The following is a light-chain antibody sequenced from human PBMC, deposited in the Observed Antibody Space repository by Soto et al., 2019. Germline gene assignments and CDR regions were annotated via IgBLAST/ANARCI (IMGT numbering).Light chain of an antibody. Sequence: QSALTQPASVSGSPGQSITISCTGTGSDVGGYNYVSWYQLHPGKAPKLMIYEVSNRPSGVSNRFSGSKSGNTASLTISGLQAEDEADYYCSSYRSSGTVLFGGGTKVTVL. CDR2: EVS. CDR1: GSDVGGYNY. J-gene: IGLJ2*01. V-gene: IGLV2-14*01. CDR3: SSYRSSGTVL.